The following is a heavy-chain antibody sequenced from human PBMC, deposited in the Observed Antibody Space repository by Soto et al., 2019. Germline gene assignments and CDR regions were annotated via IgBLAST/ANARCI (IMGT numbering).Heavy chain of an antibody. D-gene: IGHD3-10*02. CDR3: ARHRGPSVRGVITNWFDP. CDR1: GGSISCSSYC. Sequence: SETLSLSCTVSGGSISCSSYCWGWIRQPPGQGLEWIGSIYSSGSTNYDPSLKSRFTISIDTSKNPFSLKLSSVTAEDTAVYYCARHRGPSVRGVITNWFDPWGQGTLVTVSS. J-gene: IGHJ5*02. V-gene: IGHV4-39*01. CDR2: IYSSGST.